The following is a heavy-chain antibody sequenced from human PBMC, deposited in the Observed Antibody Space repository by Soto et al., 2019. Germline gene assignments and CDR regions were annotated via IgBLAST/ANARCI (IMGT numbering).Heavy chain of an antibody. J-gene: IGHJ6*02. CDR2: IRSKAYGGTT. V-gene: IGHV3-49*04. CDR3: TRDRSKGSSSWYYYYYGMDV. D-gene: IGHD6-13*01. CDR1: GFTFGDYA. Sequence: GGSLRLSCTASGFTFGDYAMSWVRQAPGKGLEWVGFIRSKAYGGTTEYAASVKGRFTISRDDSKSIAYLQMNSLETEDTAVYYCTRDRSKGSSSWYYYYYGMDVWGQGTTVTVSS.